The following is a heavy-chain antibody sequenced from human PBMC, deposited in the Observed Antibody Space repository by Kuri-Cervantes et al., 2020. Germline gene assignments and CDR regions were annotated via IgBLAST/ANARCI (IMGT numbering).Heavy chain of an antibody. Sequence: SVKVSCKAPGGTFSSYAISWVRQAPGQGLEWMGGIIPIFGTANYAQKFQGRVTITTDESTSTAYMELSSLRSEDSAVYYCARNHLWHPGRYFDYWGQGALVTVSS. D-gene: IGHD3-10*01. CDR2: IIPIFGTA. V-gene: IGHV1-69*05. J-gene: IGHJ4*02. CDR1: GGTFSSYA. CDR3: ARNHLWHPGRYFDY.